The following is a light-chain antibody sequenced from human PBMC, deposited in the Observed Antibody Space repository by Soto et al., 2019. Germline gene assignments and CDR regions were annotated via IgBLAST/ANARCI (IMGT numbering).Light chain of an antibody. CDR3: LHDSNWWS. J-gene: IGKJ1*01. Sequence: EIVMTQSPATLSVSPGGRATLSCRASQSLRSNLAWYQQKVGQAPRLLIYGASIRASGVPARFSGSGSGTDFSLTISSLQSEDFAVYFCLHDSNWWSFGQGTKVEI. CDR2: GAS. CDR1: QSLRSN. V-gene: IGKV3-15*01.